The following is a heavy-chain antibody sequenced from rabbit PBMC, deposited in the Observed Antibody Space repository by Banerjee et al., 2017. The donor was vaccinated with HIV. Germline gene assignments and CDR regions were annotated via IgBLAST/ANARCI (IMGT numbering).Heavy chain of an antibody. CDR2: IYTVGGSA. Sequence: QQQLVESGGGLVKPGASLTLTCKASGFSFSSGYDMCWVRQAPGKGLEWIASIYTVGGSAFYASWVNGRFTISLDNAQNTVFLQMNSLTAADTATYFCARGYYTYGYTYYHLWGPGTLVTVS. CDR1: GFSFSSGYD. CDR3: ARGYYTYGYTYYHL. J-gene: IGHJ4*01. D-gene: IGHD6-1*01. V-gene: IGHV1S43*01.